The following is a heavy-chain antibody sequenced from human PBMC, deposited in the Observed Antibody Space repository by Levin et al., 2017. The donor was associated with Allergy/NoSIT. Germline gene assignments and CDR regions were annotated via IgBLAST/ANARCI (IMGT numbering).Heavy chain of an antibody. CDR1: GGTFSSYA. Sequence: ASVKVSCKASGGTFSSYAISWVRQAPGQGLEWMGGIIPIFGTANYAQKFQGRVTITADKSTSTAYMELSSLRSEDTAVYYCARVSSGYEQTYYYYMDVWGKGTTVTVSS. CDR3: ARVSSGYEQTYYYYMDV. D-gene: IGHD5-12*01. V-gene: IGHV1-69*06. J-gene: IGHJ6*03. CDR2: IIPIFGTA.